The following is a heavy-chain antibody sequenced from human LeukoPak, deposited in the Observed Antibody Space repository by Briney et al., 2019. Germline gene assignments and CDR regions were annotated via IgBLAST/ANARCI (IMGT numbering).Heavy chain of an antibody. CDR1: GYTFTSYT. CDR3: ARGGGGNYYYFDY. V-gene: IGHV1-3*03. CDR2: INAGNNNT. D-gene: IGHD1-26*01. Sequence: ASVKISCKASGYTFTSYTIHWVRQAPGQRLEWMGWINAGNNNTKYSQDFQGRVTITRDTSAIIAYMELSSLRSEDMAVYYCARGGGGNYYYFDYWGQGTLVTVSS. J-gene: IGHJ4*02.